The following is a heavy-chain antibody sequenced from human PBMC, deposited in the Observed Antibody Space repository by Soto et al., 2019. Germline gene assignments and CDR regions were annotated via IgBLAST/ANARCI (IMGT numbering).Heavy chain of an antibody. CDR3: ARLYTGGDGYTIFDY. J-gene: IGHJ4*02. CDR2: IYPGDSDT. CDR1: GYSFTSYW. V-gene: IGHV5-51*01. Sequence: GESLKISCKGSGYSFTSYWIVWVRQMPGKGLEWMGIIYPGDSDTRYSPSFQGQVTISADKSISTAYLQWSSLKASDTAMYYCARLYTGGDGYTIFDYWGQGXLVTVYS. D-gene: IGHD3-16*01.